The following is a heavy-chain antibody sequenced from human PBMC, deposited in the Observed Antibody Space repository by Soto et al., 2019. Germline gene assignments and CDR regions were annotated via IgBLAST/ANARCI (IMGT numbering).Heavy chain of an antibody. D-gene: IGHD6-13*01. CDR3: ARGRGAAADYFDF. J-gene: IGHJ4*02. V-gene: IGHV3-23*01. CDR2: ISGSGGST. Sequence: HPGGSLRLSCAASGFTFSSYAMSWVRQAPGKGLEWVSAISGSGGSTYYADSVKGRFTISRDNSKNTLYLQMNSLRAEDTAVYYCARGRGAAADYFDFWGQGTLVTVSS. CDR1: GFTFSSYA.